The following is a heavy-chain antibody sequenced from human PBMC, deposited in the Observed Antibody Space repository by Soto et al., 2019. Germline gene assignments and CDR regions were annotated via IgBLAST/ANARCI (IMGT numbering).Heavy chain of an antibody. J-gene: IGHJ3*02. D-gene: IGHD2-15*01. V-gene: IGHV4-59*08. Sequence: SETLSLTCTVSGGSISSYYWSWIRQPPGKGLEWIGYIYYSGSTNYNPSLKSRVTISVDTSKNQFSLKLSSVTAADTAVYYCARHASSRTYCSGGSCNMDDGITFDIWGQGTMVTVSS. CDR2: IYYSGST. CDR1: GGSISSYY. CDR3: ARHASSRTYCSGGSCNMDDGITFDI.